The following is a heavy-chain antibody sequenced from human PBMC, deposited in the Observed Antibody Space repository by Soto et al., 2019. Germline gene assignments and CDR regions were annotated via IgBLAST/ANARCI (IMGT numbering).Heavy chain of an antibody. J-gene: IGHJ4*02. V-gene: IGHV3-21*01. D-gene: IGHD2-2*01. CDR1: GFTFSSYS. CDR2: ISSSSSYI. CDR3: ARDTMPIIVVVPNYYFDY. Sequence: PGGSLRLSCAASGFTFSSYSMNWVRQAPGKGLEWVSSISSSSSYIYYADSVKGRFTISRDNAKNSLYLQMNSLRAEDTAVYYCARDTMPIIVVVPNYYFDYWGQGTLVTVSS.